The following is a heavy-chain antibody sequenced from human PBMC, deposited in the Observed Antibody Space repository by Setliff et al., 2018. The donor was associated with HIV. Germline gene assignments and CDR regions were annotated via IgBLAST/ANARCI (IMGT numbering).Heavy chain of an antibody. CDR3: AREPDY. CDR1: GGSISGSSYY. J-gene: IGHJ4*02. V-gene: IGHV4-39*01. D-gene: IGHD1-1*01. CDR2: IFYGGNP. Sequence: PSETLSLTCIVSGGSISGSSYYWGWIRQSPGKGLEWIGNIFYGGNPHYSPSLKSRVTISMDTSRNQFSLKLTSMTAADTAVYYCAREPDYWGQGTLVTVSS.